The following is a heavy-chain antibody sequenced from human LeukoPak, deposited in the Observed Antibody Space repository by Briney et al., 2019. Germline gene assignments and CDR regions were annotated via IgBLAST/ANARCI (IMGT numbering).Heavy chain of an antibody. D-gene: IGHD2/OR15-2a*01. CDR2: INHSGST. Sequence: SETLSLTCAVYGGSFSGYYWSWIRQPPGKGLEWIGEINHSGSTNYNPSLKSRVTISVDTSKNQFSLGLSSVTAADTAVYYCARGRRELKYGPDYWGQGTVVTVSS. V-gene: IGHV4-34*01. J-gene: IGHJ4*02. CDR3: ARGRRELKYGPDY. CDR1: GGSFSGYY.